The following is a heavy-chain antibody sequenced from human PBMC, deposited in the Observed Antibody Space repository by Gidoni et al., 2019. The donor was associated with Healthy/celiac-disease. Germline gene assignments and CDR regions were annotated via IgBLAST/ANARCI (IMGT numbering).Heavy chain of an antibody. D-gene: IGHD6-13*01. CDR3: ARDNSAARGSVDY. J-gene: IGHJ4*02. CDR2: IYYSGST. CDR1: GGSIRSGGYY. V-gene: IGHV4-31*03. Sequence: QVQLQESGPGLVKPSQTLSLTCTFSGGSIRSGGYYWSWIRQHPGKGLEWIGYIYYSGSTYYNPSLKSRVTISVDTSKNQFSLKLSSVTAADTAVYYCARDNSAARGSVDYWGQGTLVTVSS.